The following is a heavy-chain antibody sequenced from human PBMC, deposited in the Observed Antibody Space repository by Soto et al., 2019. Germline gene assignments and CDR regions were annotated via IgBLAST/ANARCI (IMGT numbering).Heavy chain of an antibody. V-gene: IGHV3-30*18. CDR1: GFIFRNYG. CDR3: AKRGGTHWYTIDY. CDR2: ISYDGNTE. J-gene: IGHJ4*02. D-gene: IGHD3-10*01. Sequence: QVQLVESGGGVVQPGRSLRLSCAASGFIFRNYGMHWVRQAPGKGLEWVAVISYDGNTEYYEDSVNGRFTVSRDNSKNTLYLQMNSLRVEDTALYYCAKRGGTHWYTIDYWGQGTLVTVSS.